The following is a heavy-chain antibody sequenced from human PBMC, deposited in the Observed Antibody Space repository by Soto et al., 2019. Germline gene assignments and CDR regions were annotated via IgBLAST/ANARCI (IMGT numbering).Heavy chain of an antibody. J-gene: IGHJ6*02. CDR1: GYSFSSYW. CDR3: ARPRSSSRNYYGMDV. D-gene: IGHD6-13*01. Sequence: GESLKISCKGSGYSFSSYWIGWVRQMPGKGLEWMGIIYPGDSDTRYSPSFQGQVTISADKSISTAYLQWSSLKASDTAMYYCARPRSSSRNYYGMDVWGQGTTVTVSS. V-gene: IGHV5-51*01. CDR2: IYPGDSDT.